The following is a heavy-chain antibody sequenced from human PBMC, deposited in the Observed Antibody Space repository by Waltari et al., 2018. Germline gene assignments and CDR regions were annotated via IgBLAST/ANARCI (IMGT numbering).Heavy chain of an antibody. D-gene: IGHD3-10*01. V-gene: IGHV1-24*01. CDR1: GYSLSELS. J-gene: IGHJ6*02. CDR3: TTDIMLRVFSNV. CDR2: LDPEDEET. Sequence: QVQLVQSGAEVRKPGASVKVSCKVSGYSLSELSMHWVRQAPGKGLEWVGGLDPEDEETVYATKFQGRVTMTEDTSTDTAYMELSSLRSDDTAVYYCTTDIMLRVFSNVWGQGTTVTVSS.